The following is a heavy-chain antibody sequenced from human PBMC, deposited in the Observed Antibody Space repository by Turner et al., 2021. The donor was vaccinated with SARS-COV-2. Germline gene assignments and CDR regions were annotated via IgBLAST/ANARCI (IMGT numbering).Heavy chain of an antibody. CDR2: ISSGGRTT. D-gene: IGHD3-16*02. V-gene: IGHV3-30*03. J-gene: IGHJ3*01. Sequence: QVRLVESGGGVGEPGQSRRLSCPASGFTFNTYGMHWVRPAPDKGLECVAFISSGGRTTYHADSVTGRFSISRDDSSNTLFLQMSSLTTEDTGVYYCAREIVASKYAFDFWGQGTLVIISS. CDR1: GFTFNTYG. CDR3: AREIVASKYAFDF.